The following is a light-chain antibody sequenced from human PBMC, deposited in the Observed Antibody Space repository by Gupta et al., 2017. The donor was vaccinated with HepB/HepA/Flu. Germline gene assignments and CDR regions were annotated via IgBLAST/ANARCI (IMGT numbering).Light chain of an antibody. CDR2: GKN. J-gene: IGLJ2*01. CDR1: SLRSYY. CDR3: NSRDSSGNLMV. Sequence: SSELTQDPAVSVALGQTVRITCQGDSLRSYYASWYQQKPGQAPVLVIYGKNNRPSGIPDRFSGSSSGNTASLTITVAQAEDEAYYYCNSRDSSGNLMVFGGGTKLTVL. V-gene: IGLV3-19*01.